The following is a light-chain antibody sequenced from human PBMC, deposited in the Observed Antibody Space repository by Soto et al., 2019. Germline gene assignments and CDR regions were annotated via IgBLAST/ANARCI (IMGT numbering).Light chain of an antibody. J-gene: IGKJ1*01. CDR3: QQYNEWPPLT. V-gene: IGKV3-15*01. CDR2: DAS. CDR1: QSAGSN. Sequence: EIVMTQSPATLSVSPGERATLFCRASQSAGSNLAWYQQKAGQAPRLLIYDASTRATGIPARFSGSGSGTEFTLTISSLQSEDFAVYYCQQYNEWPPLTFGQGTKVDI.